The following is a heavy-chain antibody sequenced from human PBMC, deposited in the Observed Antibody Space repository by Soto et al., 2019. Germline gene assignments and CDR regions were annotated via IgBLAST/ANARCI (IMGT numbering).Heavy chain of an antibody. CDR3: ARAVAVPADFDY. Sequence: QVKLVQSGAEEKKPGASVKVSCKASGYTFTGYAMHWVRQAPGQRLEWMGWINAANGNTKYSQKFQGRVTITRDTSASTAYMELSSLRSEDTAVYYCARAVAVPADFDYWGQGSLVTVSS. CDR1: GYTFTGYA. J-gene: IGHJ4*02. D-gene: IGHD6-19*01. CDR2: INAANGNT. V-gene: IGHV1-3*05.